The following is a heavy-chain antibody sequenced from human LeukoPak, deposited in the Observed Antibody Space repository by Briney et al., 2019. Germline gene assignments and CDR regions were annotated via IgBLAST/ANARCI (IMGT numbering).Heavy chain of an antibody. Sequence: GGSLRLSCAASGFTFSSYAMSWVRQAPGKGLEWASAISGSGGSTYYADSVKGRFTISRDNSKNTLYLQMNSLRAEDTAVYYCAKDLVYSSSVVSRDAFDIWGQGKMVTVSS. V-gene: IGHV3-23*01. CDR1: GFTFSSYA. J-gene: IGHJ3*02. CDR3: AKDLVYSSSVVSRDAFDI. CDR2: ISGSGGST. D-gene: IGHD6-6*01.